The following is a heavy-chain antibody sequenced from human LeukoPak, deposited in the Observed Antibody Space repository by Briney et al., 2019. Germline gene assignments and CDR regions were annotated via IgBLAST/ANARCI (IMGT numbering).Heavy chain of an antibody. CDR1: GYTFTSYG. D-gene: IGHD1-1*01. J-gene: IGHJ3*02. Sequence: GASVKVSCKASGYTFTSYGIIWVRQAPGQGLGWMGWINAYNGNTDYAQKFQGRVTMTTDTSTNTAYMEVRSLRSDDTAVYYCARDRLTQRDWKIDAFDIWGQGTMVTVSS. CDR2: INAYNGNT. CDR3: ARDRLTQRDWKIDAFDI. V-gene: IGHV1-18*01.